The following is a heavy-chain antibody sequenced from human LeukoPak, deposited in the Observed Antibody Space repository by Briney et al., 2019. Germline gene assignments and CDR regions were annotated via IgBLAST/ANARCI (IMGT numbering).Heavy chain of an antibody. V-gene: IGHV4-4*07. J-gene: IGHJ4*02. D-gene: IGHD3-22*01. CDR3: ARSHPYYYDSSGYEFDY. Sequence: SETLSLTCTVSGGSISSYYWSWIRQPAGKGLEWIGRIYTSGSTNYNPSPKSRVTMSVDTSKNQFSLKLSSVTAADTAVYYCARSHPYYYDSSGYEFDYWGQGTLVTVSS. CDR1: GGSISSYY. CDR2: IYTSGST.